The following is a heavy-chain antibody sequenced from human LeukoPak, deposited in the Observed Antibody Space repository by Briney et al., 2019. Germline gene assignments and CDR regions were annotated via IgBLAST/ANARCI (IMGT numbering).Heavy chain of an antibody. Sequence: GGSLRLSCAASGFTLNNAWMSWVRQAPGKGLEWLGRIKRETDGGTIDYAAPVKGRFTISRDDSRNTLYLQMDSLRAEDTAVYYCAREVRGFDYWGQGTLVTVSS. V-gene: IGHV3-15*01. CDR1: GFTLNNAW. D-gene: IGHD3-10*01. CDR3: AREVRGFDY. J-gene: IGHJ4*02. CDR2: IKRETDGGTI.